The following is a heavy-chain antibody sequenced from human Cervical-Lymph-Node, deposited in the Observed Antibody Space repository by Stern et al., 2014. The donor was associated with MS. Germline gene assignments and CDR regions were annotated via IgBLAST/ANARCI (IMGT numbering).Heavy chain of an antibody. V-gene: IGHV1-46*01. Sequence: VQLVESGAEVKKPGTSVKVSCKASGYTFSTYYMHYLRQAPGQGLEWMGIINVSGGSTSYAQRFQGRVTMTRDTSTSTGYMELSSLRSEDTAVYYCARSYSNSWPGTYYFDYWGQGTLVTVSS. J-gene: IGHJ4*02. CDR3: ARSYSNSWPGTYYFDY. CDR1: GYTFSTYY. D-gene: IGHD6-13*01. CDR2: INVSGGST.